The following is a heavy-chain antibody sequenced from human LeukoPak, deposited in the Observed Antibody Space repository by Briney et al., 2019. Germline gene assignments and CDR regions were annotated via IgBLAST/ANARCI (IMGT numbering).Heavy chain of an antibody. D-gene: IGHD1-26*01. CDR1: GFTFSDYY. Sequence: SGGSLRLSCAASGFTFSDYYMSWIRQAPGKGLEWVSYISSSGSTIYYADSVKGRFTISRDNAKNSLYLQMNSLRAEDTAVYYCARVFSGSYSLDHFDYWGQGTLVTVSS. CDR3: ARVFSGSYSLDHFDY. CDR2: ISSSGSTI. V-gene: IGHV3-11*01. J-gene: IGHJ4*02.